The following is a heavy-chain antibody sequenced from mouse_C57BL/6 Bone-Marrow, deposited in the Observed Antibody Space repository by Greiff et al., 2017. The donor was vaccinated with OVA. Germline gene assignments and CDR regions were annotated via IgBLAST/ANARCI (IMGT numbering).Heavy chain of an antibody. CDR2: INPSNGGT. J-gene: IGHJ2*01. Sequence: QVQLKQSVAELVRPGASVKLSCTASGFNIKNTYMHWVKQRPGQGLEWIGNINPSNGGTNYNEKFKSKATLTVDKSSSTAYMQLSSLTSEDSAVYYCAMGYGNYLYYFDYWGQGTTLTVSS. V-gene: IGHV1-53*01. D-gene: IGHD2-10*02. CDR3: AMGYGNYLYYFDY. CDR1: GFNIKNTY.